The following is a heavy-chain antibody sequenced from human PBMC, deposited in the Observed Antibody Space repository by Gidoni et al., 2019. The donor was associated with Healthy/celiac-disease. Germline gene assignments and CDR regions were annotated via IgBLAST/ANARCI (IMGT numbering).Heavy chain of an antibody. CDR3: ARDESSRGMDV. Sequence: GRVTMTRDTSISTAYMELSRLRSDDTAVYYCARDESSRGMDVWGQGTTVTVSS. J-gene: IGHJ6*02. V-gene: IGHV1-2*02.